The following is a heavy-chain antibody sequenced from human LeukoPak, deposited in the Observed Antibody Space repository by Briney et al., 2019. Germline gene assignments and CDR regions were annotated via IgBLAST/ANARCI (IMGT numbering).Heavy chain of an antibody. CDR2: ISYDGSNK. V-gene: IGHV3-30*18. CDR1: GFTFSSYG. CDR3: AKDQSNKDFAGGFDY. J-gene: IGHJ4*02. D-gene: IGHD2-15*01. Sequence: GRSLRLSCAASGFTFSSYGMHWVRQAPGKGLEWVAVISYDGSNKYYADSVKGRFTISRDNSKNTLYLQMNSLRAEDTAVYYCAKDQSNKDFAGGFDYWGQGTLVTVSS.